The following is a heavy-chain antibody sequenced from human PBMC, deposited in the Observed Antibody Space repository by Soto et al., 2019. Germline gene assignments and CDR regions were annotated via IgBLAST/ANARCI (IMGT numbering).Heavy chain of an antibody. V-gene: IGHV2-70*11. CDR1: GFSLSTYGMC. Sequence: SGPTLVNPTQTLTLTCSFSGFSLSTYGMCVSWIRQPPGKALEWLARIDWDDDKYYSTSLKTRLTISKDTSKNQVVLSMTNMDPVDTATYYCARISLGGGGHARADHWGQGTLVTVSS. CDR3: ARISLGGGGHARADH. D-gene: IGHD5-12*01. J-gene: IGHJ4*02. CDR2: IDWDDDK.